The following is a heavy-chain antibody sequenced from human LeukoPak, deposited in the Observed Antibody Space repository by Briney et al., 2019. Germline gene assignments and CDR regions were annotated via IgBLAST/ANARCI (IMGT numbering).Heavy chain of an antibody. CDR1: GGSISSYY. Sequence: SETLSLTCTVSGGSISSYYWSWIRQPPGKGLEWIGYMYFGGSSNYNPSLKSRVTISVDTSKDQLSLNLNSVTAADTAVYYCTRASRGYSYGFAEYWGQGTLVTVSS. CDR2: MYFGGSS. V-gene: IGHV4-59*01. CDR3: TRASRGYSYGFAEY. J-gene: IGHJ4*02. D-gene: IGHD5-18*01.